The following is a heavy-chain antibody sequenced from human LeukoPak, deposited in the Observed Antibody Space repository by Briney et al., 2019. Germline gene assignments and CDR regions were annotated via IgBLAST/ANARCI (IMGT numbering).Heavy chain of an antibody. D-gene: IGHD6-19*01. Sequence: SETLSLTCTVSGGSISSGGYYWSWIRQPPGKGLEWIGYIYYSGSTYYNPSLKSRVTISVDTSKNQFSLKLSSVTAADTAVYYCARVSTSYSSGWSGVDYWGQGTLVTVSS. J-gene: IGHJ4*02. CDR3: ARVSTSYSSGWSGVDY. CDR2: IYYSGST. V-gene: IGHV4-30-4*08. CDR1: GGSISSGGYY.